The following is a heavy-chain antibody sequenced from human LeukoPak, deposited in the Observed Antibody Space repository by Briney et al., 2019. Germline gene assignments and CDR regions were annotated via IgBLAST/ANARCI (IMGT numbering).Heavy chain of an antibody. CDR3: ARESSSSLDFDY. CDR2: IYYSGST. Sequence: SETLSLTCTVSGGSISSSSYYWGWTRQPPGKGLEWIGSIYYSGSTYYNPSLKSRVTISVDTSKNQFSLKLSSVTAADTAVYYCARESSSSLDFDYWGQGTLVTVSS. J-gene: IGHJ4*02. CDR1: GGSISSSSYY. V-gene: IGHV4-39*07. D-gene: IGHD6-6*01.